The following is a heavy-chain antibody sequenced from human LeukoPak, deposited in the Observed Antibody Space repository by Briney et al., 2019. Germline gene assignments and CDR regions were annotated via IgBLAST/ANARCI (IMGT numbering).Heavy chain of an antibody. CDR3: ARDSYGADY. D-gene: IGHD4-17*01. V-gene: IGHV3-30*04. J-gene: IGHJ4*02. CDR2: ISYDGRNK. CDR1: GFTFSNYA. Sequence: GGSLRLSCAASGFTFSNYAMHWVRQAPDKGLEWVAVISYDGRNKYYADSVKGRFTISRDNSKNTLYVQMNTLRTDDTAVYYCARDSYGADYWGQGTLVTVSP.